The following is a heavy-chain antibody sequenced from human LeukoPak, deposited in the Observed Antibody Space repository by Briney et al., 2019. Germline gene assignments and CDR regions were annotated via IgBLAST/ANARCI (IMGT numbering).Heavy chain of an antibody. CDR1: GGSISNYY. J-gene: IGHJ4*02. CDR2: IYYSGST. V-gene: IGHV4-30-4*01. Sequence: SETLSLTCTVSGGSISNYYWSWIRQPPGKGLEWIGYIYYSGSTYYNPSLKSRVTISVDTSKNQFSLKLSSVTAADTAVYYCARAGSGYDDVLRTLSFFFDYWGQGTLVTVSS. CDR3: ARAGSGYDDVLRTLSFFFDY. D-gene: IGHD5-12*01.